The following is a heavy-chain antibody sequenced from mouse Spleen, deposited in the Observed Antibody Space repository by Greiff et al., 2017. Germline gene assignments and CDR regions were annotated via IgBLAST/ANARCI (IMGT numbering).Heavy chain of an antibody. V-gene: IGHV1-4*01. Sequence: VKLVESGAELARPGASVKMSCKASGYTFTSYTMHWVKQRPGQGLEWIGYINPSSGYTKYNQKFKDKATLTADKSSSTAYMQLSSLTSEDSAVYYCARDTVVAPFDYWGQGTTLTVSS. CDR3: ARDTVVAPFDY. CDR1: GYTFTSYT. CDR2: INPSSGYT. D-gene: IGHD1-1*01. J-gene: IGHJ2*01.